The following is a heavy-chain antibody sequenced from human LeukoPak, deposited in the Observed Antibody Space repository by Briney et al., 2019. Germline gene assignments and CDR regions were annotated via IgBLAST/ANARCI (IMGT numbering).Heavy chain of an antibody. D-gene: IGHD3-9*01. J-gene: IGHJ4*02. Sequence: SETLSLTCTVSGGSISSSSYYWGWIRQPPGKGLEWIGSIYYSGSTYYNPSLKSRVTISVDTPKNQFSLKLSSVTAADTAVYYCARTNAPRTPGRYFGYWGQGTLVTVSS. CDR3: ARTNAPRTPGRYFGY. CDR1: GGSISSSSYY. V-gene: IGHV4-39*07. CDR2: IYYSGST.